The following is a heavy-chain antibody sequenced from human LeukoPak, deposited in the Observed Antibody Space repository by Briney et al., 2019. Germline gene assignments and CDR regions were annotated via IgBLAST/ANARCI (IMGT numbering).Heavy chain of an antibody. CDR1: GFTFSSYA. J-gene: IGHJ4*02. Sequence: GGSLRLSCAASGFTFSSYAMSWVRQAPGKGLEWVSAISGSGGSTYYADSVKGRFTISRDNSKNTLYLQMNSLRAEDTAVYYCASVLAVAGSFDYWGQGTLVTVSS. D-gene: IGHD6-19*01. V-gene: IGHV3-23*01. CDR2: ISGSGGST. CDR3: ASVLAVAGSFDY.